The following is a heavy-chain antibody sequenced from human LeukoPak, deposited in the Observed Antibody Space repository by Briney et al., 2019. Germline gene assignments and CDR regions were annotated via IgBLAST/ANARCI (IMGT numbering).Heavy chain of an antibody. CDR3: ASFGDSGYDYGWFDP. V-gene: IGHV3-48*04. CDR1: GFTFSSYG. D-gene: IGHD5-12*01. J-gene: IGHJ5*02. CDR2: ISSSGSTI. Sequence: GGTLRLSCAASGFTFSSYGMSWVRQAPGKGLEWVSYISSSGSTIYYADSVKGRFTISRDNAKNSLYLQMNSLRAEDTAVYYCASFGDSGYDYGWFDPWGQGTLVTVSS.